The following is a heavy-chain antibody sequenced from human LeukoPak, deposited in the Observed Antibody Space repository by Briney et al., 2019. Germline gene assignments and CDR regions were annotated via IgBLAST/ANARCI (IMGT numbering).Heavy chain of an antibody. Sequence: GGSLRLSCAASGFTFSSYWMNWARQAPGRGLEWASSTAGSGISKDYADSVKGRFTISKDKSKNTLYLQMDNLRAEDTGVYFCARLPTFYYDSSGYHYDYWGQGTLVTVSS. CDR2: TAGSGISK. CDR3: ARLPTFYYDSSGYHYDY. D-gene: IGHD3-22*01. CDR1: GFTFSSYW. J-gene: IGHJ4*02. V-gene: IGHV3-23*01.